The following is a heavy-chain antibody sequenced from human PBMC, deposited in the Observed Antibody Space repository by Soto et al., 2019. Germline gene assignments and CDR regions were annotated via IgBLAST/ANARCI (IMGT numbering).Heavy chain of an antibody. V-gene: IGHV4-30-4*01. CDR1: GGSISSGDYY. CDR3: ARAHGYSSSWTSDY. D-gene: IGHD6-13*01. J-gene: IGHJ4*02. CDR2: IYYSGST. Sequence: SETLSLTCTVSGGSISSGDYYWSWIRQPPGKGLEWIGYIYYSGSTYYNPSLKSRVTISVDTSKNQFSLKLSSVTAADTAVYYCARAHGYSSSWTSDYWGQGTPVTVSS.